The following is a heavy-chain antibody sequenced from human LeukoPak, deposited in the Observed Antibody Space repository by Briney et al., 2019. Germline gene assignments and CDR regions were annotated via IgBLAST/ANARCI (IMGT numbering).Heavy chain of an antibody. CDR3: AHNGLYH. CDR2: TYWNDCQ. J-gene: IGHJ5*02. Sequence: AGPRLVKPTQTLTLTCTFSGFSLSTSGVGVGWMRQSPGQAPEGLAVTYWNDCQRYTPSLKSRLTNTKDTYKNQAVLTMTNMDPADTATYHCAHNGLYHCGQGTLVTVSS. CDR1: GFSLSTSGVG. D-gene: IGHD2-2*03. V-gene: IGHV2-5*01.